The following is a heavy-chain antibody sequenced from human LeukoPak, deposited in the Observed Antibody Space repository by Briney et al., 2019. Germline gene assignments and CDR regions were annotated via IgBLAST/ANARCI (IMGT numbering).Heavy chain of an antibody. V-gene: IGHV3-23*01. CDR1: GFTFSSYA. D-gene: IGHD6-13*01. J-gene: IGHJ1*01. CDR2: ISGSGGST. Sequence: PGGSLRLSYAASGFTFSSYAMSWVRQAPGKGLEWVSAISGSGGSTYYADSVKGRFTISRDNSKNTLYLQMNSLRAEDTAVYYCATFRAGYPPEYFQHWGQGTLVTVSS. CDR3: ATFRAGYPPEYFQH.